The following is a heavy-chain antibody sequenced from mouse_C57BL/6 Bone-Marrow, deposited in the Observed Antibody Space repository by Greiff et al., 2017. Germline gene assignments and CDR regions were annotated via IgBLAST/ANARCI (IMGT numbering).Heavy chain of an antibody. CDR2: ISAGGSYT. CDR1: GFTFSSYA. Sequence: EVQGVESGGGLVKPGGSLKLSCAASGFTFSSYAMSWVSQTPEKRLEWVATISAGGSYTCSPENVKGRFTISRDNAKNNPYLQINHLTSKHTAMYYCVTYYYSSSYGGYFDVWGTGTTVTVSS. D-gene: IGHD1-1*01. CDR3: VTYYYSSSYGGYFDV. V-gene: IGHV5-4*01. J-gene: IGHJ1*03.